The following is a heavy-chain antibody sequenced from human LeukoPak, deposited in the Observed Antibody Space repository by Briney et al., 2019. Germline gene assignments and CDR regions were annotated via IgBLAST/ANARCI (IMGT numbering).Heavy chain of an antibody. V-gene: IGHV3-48*01. J-gene: IGHJ3*02. CDR1: GFTFSAYS. D-gene: IGHD2-15*01. CDR3: ARDGGYCSGGSCYSDAFDI. CDR2: ITSSGGAI. Sequence: GGSLRLSCAASGFTFSAYSMNWVRQAPGKGLEWVSYITSSGGAIYYADSVKGRFTISRDNAKNSLYLQMNSLRAEDTAVYYCARDGGYCSGGSCYSDAFDIWGQGTMVTVSS.